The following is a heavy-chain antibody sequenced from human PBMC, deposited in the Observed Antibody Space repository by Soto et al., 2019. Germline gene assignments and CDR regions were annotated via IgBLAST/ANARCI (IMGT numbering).Heavy chain of an antibody. Sequence: ASVKVSCKASGYTFTNYYMHWVRQAPGQGLEWMGMINPTGGSTTYAQKFQGRVSMTRDTSTNTVYMELSGLRSEDTAVYYCERAETTSCPGSWGQGTLVIVSS. CDR2: INPTGGST. CDR3: ERAETTSCPGS. V-gene: IGHV1-46*01. CDR1: GYTFTNYY. J-gene: IGHJ5*02.